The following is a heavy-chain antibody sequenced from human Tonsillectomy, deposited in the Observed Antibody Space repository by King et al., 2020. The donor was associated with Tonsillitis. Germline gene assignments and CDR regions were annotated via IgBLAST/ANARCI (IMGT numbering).Heavy chain of an antibody. D-gene: IGHD2-15*01. CDR3: AKDETPNDAFCSGGSCYWGRLVY. J-gene: IGHJ4*02. Sequence: VQLVESGGGVVQPGGSLRLSCAASRFTFNNYGMHWVRQAPGKGLEWVAFIRYDGSNKYYADSVKGRFTISRDNSKNTLYLQMHSLRAEDTAIYYCAKDETPNDAFCSGGSCYWGRLVYWGQGTLVTVSS. V-gene: IGHV3-30*02. CDR2: IRYDGSNK. CDR1: RFTFNNYG.